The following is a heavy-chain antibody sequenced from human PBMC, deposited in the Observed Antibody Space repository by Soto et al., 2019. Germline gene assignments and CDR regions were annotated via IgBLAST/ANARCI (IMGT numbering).Heavy chain of an antibody. D-gene: IGHD5-18*01. CDR2: IKQDGSEK. V-gene: IGHV3-7*03. J-gene: IGHJ3*02. Sequence: GGSLRLSCAASGFTFSSYWMSWVRQAPGKGLEWVANIKQDGSEKYYVDSVKGRFTISRDNAKNSLYLQMNSLRAEDTAVYYCARDRNMVTARDAFDIWGQGTMVTVSS. CDR3: ARDRNMVTARDAFDI. CDR1: GFTFSSYW.